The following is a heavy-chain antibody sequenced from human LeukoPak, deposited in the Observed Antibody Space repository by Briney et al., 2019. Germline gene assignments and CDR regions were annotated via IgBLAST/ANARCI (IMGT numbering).Heavy chain of an antibody. D-gene: IGHD3-16*02. Sequence: PSETLSLTCTVSGGSISSYYWSWIRQPAGKGLEWIGRIYTSGSTNYNPSLKSRVTISVDTSKNQFSLKLSSVTAADTAVYYCARDRFDYVWGSYRSRFDYWGQGTLVTVSS. J-gene: IGHJ4*02. CDR1: GGSISSYY. V-gene: IGHV4-4*07. CDR3: ARDRFDYVWGSYRSRFDY. CDR2: IYTSGST.